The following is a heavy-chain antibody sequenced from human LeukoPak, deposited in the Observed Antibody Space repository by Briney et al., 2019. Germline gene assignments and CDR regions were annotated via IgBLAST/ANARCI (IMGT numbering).Heavy chain of an antibody. CDR1: GFTFSSYE. D-gene: IGHD1-14*01. CDR2: ISSSGSTI. V-gene: IGHV3-48*03. CDR3: ARDHHALYYYYGMDV. J-gene: IGHJ6*02. Sequence: PGGSLRLSCAASGFTFSSYEMNWVRQAPGKGLEWVSYISSSGSTIYYGDSVKGRFTISRDNAKNSLYLQMNSLRAEDTAVYYCARDHHALYYYYGMDVWGQGTTVTVSS.